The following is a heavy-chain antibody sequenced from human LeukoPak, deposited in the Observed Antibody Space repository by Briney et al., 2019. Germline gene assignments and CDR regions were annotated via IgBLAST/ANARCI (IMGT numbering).Heavy chain of an antibody. CDR2: ISYDGSNK. D-gene: IGHD3-22*01. CDR3: AKRPLLNYYDSSGNDAFDI. Sequence: GGSLRLSCAASGFTFSSYGMHWVRQAPGKGLEWVAVISYDGSNKYYADSVKGRFTISRDNSKNTLYLQMNSLRAEDTAVYYCAKRPLLNYYDSSGNDAFDIWGQGTMVTVSS. J-gene: IGHJ3*02. CDR1: GFTFSSYG. V-gene: IGHV3-30*18.